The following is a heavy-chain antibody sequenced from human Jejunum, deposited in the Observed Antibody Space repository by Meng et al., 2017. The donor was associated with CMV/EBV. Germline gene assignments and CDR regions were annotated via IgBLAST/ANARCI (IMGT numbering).Heavy chain of an antibody. D-gene: IGHD6-19*01. V-gene: IGHV3-23*01. Sequence: CAASGFTFPNYAMPWVRQAPGKGLEWVSGISGSGGGTFYADSVKGRFTISRDNSDNSLYLQMDSLRGEDTAVYYCAKVGWVDWFFDLWGRGTLVTVSS. CDR2: ISGSGGGT. J-gene: IGHJ2*01. CDR1: GFTFPNYA. CDR3: AKVGWVDWFFDL.